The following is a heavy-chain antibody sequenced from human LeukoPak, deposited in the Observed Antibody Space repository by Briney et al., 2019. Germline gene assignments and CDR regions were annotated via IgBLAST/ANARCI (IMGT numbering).Heavy chain of an antibody. CDR2: ISYDGSNK. Sequence: GGSLRLSCAASGFTFSSYAMHWVRQAPGKGLEWVAVISYDGSNKYYAESVKGRFTISRDNSKNTLYLQVTSMRAEDTAVYYCARDLAAAADYGMDVGGQGPTVTVSS. CDR1: GFTFSSYA. D-gene: IGHD6-13*01. CDR3: ARDLAAAADYGMDV. J-gene: IGHJ6*02. V-gene: IGHV3-30*04.